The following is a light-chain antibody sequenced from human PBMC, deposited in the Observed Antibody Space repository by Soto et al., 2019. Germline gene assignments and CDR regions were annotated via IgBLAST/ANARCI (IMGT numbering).Light chain of an antibody. CDR3: QQYGSSPYT. CDR1: QSVSSN. Sequence: EVVMTQSPATLSVSLGDRATLSCRASQSVSSNLAWYQQKPGQAPRLLIYGASTRATGIPARFSGSGSGTEFTLTISRLEPEDSAMYYCQQYGSSPYTFGQGTKVEIK. CDR2: GAS. J-gene: IGKJ2*01. V-gene: IGKV3-15*01.